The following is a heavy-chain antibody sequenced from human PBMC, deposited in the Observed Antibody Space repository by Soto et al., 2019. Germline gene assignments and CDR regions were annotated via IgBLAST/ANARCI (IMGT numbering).Heavy chain of an antibody. D-gene: IGHD6-19*01. CDR3: AKHRGFVAGPFDS. V-gene: IGHV3-23*01. J-gene: IGHJ4*02. Sequence: EVQLLESGGGLAQPGGSLRLSCAVSGITFTNYAMGWVRQAPGKGLEWVSGISGNVGSTTHYAESVKGRFTISRDNSKNILFLQMNSLRAEDTAVYYCAKHRGFVAGPFDSWGQGTLVIVSS. CDR1: GITFTNYA. CDR2: ISGNVGSTT.